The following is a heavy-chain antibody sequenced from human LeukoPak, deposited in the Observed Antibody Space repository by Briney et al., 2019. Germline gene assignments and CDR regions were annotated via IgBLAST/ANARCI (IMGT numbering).Heavy chain of an antibody. V-gene: IGHV3-30*04. Sequence: GGSLRLSCAASGFTFSSYAMHWVRQAPGKGLEWVAVISYDGSNKYYADSVKGRFTISRDNSENTLYLQMNSLRAEDTAVYYCARDPPYYGDYAFDYWGQGTLVTVSS. CDR2: ISYDGSNK. J-gene: IGHJ4*02. D-gene: IGHD4-17*01. CDR1: GFTFSSYA. CDR3: ARDPPYYGDYAFDY.